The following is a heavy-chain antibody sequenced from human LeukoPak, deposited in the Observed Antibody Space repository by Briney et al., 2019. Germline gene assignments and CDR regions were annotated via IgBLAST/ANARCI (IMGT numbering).Heavy chain of an antibody. CDR2: IYYSGST. CDR3: ATSSWLRDANFDY. V-gene: IGHV4-39*07. Sequence: PSETLSLTCTVSGGSISSSSYYWGWIRQPPGTGLEWIGSIYYSGSTYYNPSLKSRVTISVDTSKNQFSLKLPSVTAADSAVYYCATSSWLRDANFDYWGQGTLVTVSS. J-gene: IGHJ4*02. CDR1: GGSISSSSYY. D-gene: IGHD6-13*01.